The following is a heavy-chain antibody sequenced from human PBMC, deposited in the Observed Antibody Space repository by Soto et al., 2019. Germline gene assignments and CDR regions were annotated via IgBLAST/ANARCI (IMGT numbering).Heavy chain of an antibody. Sequence: GGSLRLSCAASGFPFSRYEIHWVRQVPGRGLEWVALISHDGSNKYYVDSVKGRFIISRDNSKNTVYLQMNSLRTEDTALYYCEKDADFDTSNLHHWGQGTLVTVSS. CDR2: ISHDGSNK. J-gene: IGHJ5*02. CDR3: EKDADFDTSNLHH. CDR1: GFPFSRYE. V-gene: IGHV3-30*18. D-gene: IGHD3-22*01.